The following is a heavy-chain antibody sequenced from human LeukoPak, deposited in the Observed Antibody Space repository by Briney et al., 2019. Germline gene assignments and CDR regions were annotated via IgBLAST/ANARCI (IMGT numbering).Heavy chain of an antibody. CDR3: AKTAVPGTRHSDY. CDR2: IFGSGYYA. J-gene: IGHJ4*02. D-gene: IGHD6-19*01. CDR1: VFTLSSYA. V-gene: IGHV3-23*01. Sequence: GGSLRLSCAASVFTLSSYAMNWVRLAPGKGLEWASAIFGSGYYANYTESVKGRFTISRDNSKNTLYMEMNSLRAEDTAVYSCAKTAVPGTRHSDYWGQGTLVTVSS.